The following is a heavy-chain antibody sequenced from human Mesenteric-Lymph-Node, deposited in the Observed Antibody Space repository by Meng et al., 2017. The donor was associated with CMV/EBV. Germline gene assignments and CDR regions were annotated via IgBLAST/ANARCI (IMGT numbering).Heavy chain of an antibody. Sequence: AFRFSLGRYALPLFRQAPGKGLEWVAGISYDGRNEYYADSVKGRFTISRHNFKNTLYLQMNSLRAEDTAVYYCARDPDSSGYYCFDYWGQGTLVTVSS. D-gene: IGHD3-22*01. CDR3: ARDPDSSGYYCFDY. J-gene: IGHJ4*02. CDR1: RFSLGRYA. CDR2: ISYDGRNE. V-gene: IGHV3-30*04.